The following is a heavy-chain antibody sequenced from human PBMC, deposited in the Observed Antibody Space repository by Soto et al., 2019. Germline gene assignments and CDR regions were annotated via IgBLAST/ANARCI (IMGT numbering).Heavy chain of an antibody. V-gene: IGHV1-2*04. J-gene: IGHJ4*02. CDR1: GYTFTSYC. D-gene: IGHD2-15*01. Sequence: ASVKVSCKACGYTFTSYCICWVRQAPGQGLEWMGWINPNNGNTNYAQKFQGWVTMTRDTSISTAYMELSRLRSDDTAVYYCARSITQGNHGLREEGSYSAYWGQGTLVTVSP. CDR2: INPNNGNT. CDR3: ARSITQGNHGLREEGSYSAY.